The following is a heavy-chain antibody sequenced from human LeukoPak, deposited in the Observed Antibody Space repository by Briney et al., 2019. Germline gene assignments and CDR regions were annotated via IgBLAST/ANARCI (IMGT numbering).Heavy chain of an antibody. D-gene: IGHD6-13*01. V-gene: IGHV4-31*03. J-gene: IGHJ4*02. CDR1: GGSISSGGYY. CDR3: ARVAAATGDYFDY. CDR2: IYYSGST. Sequence: SQTLSLTCTVSGGSISSGGYYWSWIRQHPGKGLEWIGYIYYSGSTYYNPSLKSRVTISVDTSKNQFSLKLSSVTAADTAVYYCARVAAATGDYFDYWGQGTLVTVSS.